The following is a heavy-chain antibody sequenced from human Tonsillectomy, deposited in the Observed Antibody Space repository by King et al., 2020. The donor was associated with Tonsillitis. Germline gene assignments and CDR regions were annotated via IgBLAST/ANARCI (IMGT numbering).Heavy chain of an antibody. CDR1: GFTFSSYA. Sequence: VQLVESGGGVVQPGRSLRLSCAASGFTFSSYAMHWVRQAPGKGLEWVAVISYDGSNKYYADSVKGRFTISRDNSKNTLYLQMNSLRAEDTAVYYCARYIVVVVAATRGADYFDYWRQGTLVTVSS. CDR2: ISYDGSNK. CDR3: ARYIVVVVAATRGADYFDY. J-gene: IGHJ4*02. V-gene: IGHV3-30*04. D-gene: IGHD2-15*01.